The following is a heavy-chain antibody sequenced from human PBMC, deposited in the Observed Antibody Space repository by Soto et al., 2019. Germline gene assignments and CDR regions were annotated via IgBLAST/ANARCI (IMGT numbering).Heavy chain of an antibody. CDR2: ISAYNGNT. D-gene: IGHD3-10*01. V-gene: IGHV1-18*01. J-gene: IGHJ4*02. Sequence: ASVKVSCKASGYTFTSYGITWGRQAPGQGLEWMGWISAYNGNTNYAQKLQGRDTMTTDTSTSTAYMDLSRVRSDHAPVFYCAMEHTDYDGSGGAYCRQGTLVTVSS. CDR3: AMEHTDYDGSGGAY. CDR1: GYTFTSYG.